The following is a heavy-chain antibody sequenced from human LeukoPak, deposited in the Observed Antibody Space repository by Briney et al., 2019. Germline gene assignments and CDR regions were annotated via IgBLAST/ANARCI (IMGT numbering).Heavy chain of an antibody. D-gene: IGHD5-18*01. CDR3: ASFDGPGYSYGFDY. CDR1: GGSISSGDYY. Sequence: PSETLSLTCTLSGGSISSGDYYWSWIRQPPGKGLEWIGYIYYSGSTYYNPSLKSRVTISVDTSKNQFSLKLSSVTAADTAVYYCASFDGPGYSYGFDYWGQGTLVTVSS. J-gene: IGHJ4*02. CDR2: IYYSGST. V-gene: IGHV4-30-4*01.